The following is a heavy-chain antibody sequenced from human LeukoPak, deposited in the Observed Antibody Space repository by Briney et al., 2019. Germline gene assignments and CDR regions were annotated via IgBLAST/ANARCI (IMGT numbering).Heavy chain of an antibody. CDR1: GYTFTSYD. CDR3: ARGFDPSYYDILTGYYLPDPDNDY. J-gene: IGHJ4*02. V-gene: IGHV1-18*01. D-gene: IGHD3-9*01. CDR2: ISAYNGNT. Sequence: PGASVKVSCKASGYTFTSYDISWVRQAPGQGLEWMGWISAYNGNTNYAQKLQGRVTMTTDTSTSTAYMELRSLRSDDTAVYYCARGFDPSYYDILTGYYLPDPDNDYWGQGTLVTVSS.